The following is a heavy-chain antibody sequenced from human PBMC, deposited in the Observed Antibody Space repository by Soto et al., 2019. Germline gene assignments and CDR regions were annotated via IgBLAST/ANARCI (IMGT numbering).Heavy chain of an antibody. Sequence: NPSETLSLTCSIYSGSFSGYYWSWIRQPPGKGLEWIGEISQSGNTNYSPSLKSRGSISIDTSKKQFPLNLASVSAADTAVYYCARAPKVSGSSQTRPDFWGQGTLVTVSS. J-gene: IGHJ4*02. CDR2: ISQSGNT. D-gene: IGHD6-6*01. CDR1: SGSFSGYY. CDR3: ARAPKVSGSSQTRPDF. V-gene: IGHV4-34*01.